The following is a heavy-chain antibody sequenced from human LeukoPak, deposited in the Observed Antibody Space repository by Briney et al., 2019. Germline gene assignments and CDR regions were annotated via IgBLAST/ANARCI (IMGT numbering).Heavy chain of an antibody. CDR1: GGSFSGYY. D-gene: IGHD3-9*01. CDR3: ARCRYFDWLLSHNWFDP. Sequence: SETLSLTCAVYGGSFSGYYWSWIRQPPGKGLEWIGEINHSGSTNYNPSLKSRVTISVDTSENQFSLKLSSVTAADTAVYYCARCRYFDWLLSHNWFDPWGQGTLVTVSS. V-gene: IGHV4-34*01. CDR2: INHSGST. J-gene: IGHJ5*02.